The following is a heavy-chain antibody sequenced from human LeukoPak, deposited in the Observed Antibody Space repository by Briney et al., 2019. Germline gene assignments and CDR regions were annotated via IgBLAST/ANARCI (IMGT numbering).Heavy chain of an antibody. CDR1: GASINSGSNY. V-gene: IGHV4-39*07. CDR3: ERSDGYGLVGI. D-gene: IGHD5-18*01. CDR2: IYSSGST. Sequence: SETLSLTCRVSGASINSGSNYWGWIRQPPGKTLEWIGSIYSSGSTYYNPSLKSRVIIMIDTPKNHFSLTLSSVTAADTAVYYCERSDGYGLVGIWGQGTMVTVSS. J-gene: IGHJ3*02.